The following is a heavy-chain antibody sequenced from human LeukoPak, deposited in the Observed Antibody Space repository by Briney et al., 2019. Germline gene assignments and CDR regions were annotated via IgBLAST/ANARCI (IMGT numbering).Heavy chain of an antibody. CDR3: ARALLRYCSSTSCCWFDP. Sequence: ASVKVSCKASGGTFSSYVISWVRQAPGQGLGWMGGIIPIFGTANYAQKFQGRVTITADESTSTAYMELSSLRSEDTAVYYCARALLRYCSSTSCCWFDPWGQGTLVTVSS. CDR1: GGTFSSYV. J-gene: IGHJ5*02. CDR2: IIPIFGTA. D-gene: IGHD2-2*01. V-gene: IGHV1-69*13.